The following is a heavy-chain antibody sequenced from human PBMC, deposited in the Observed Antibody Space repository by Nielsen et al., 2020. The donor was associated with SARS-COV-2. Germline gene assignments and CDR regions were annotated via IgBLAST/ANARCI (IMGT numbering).Heavy chain of an antibody. D-gene: IGHD1-26*01. J-gene: IGHJ3*02. V-gene: IGHV4-39*01. Sequence: SETLSLTCTVSGGSFSSNSYYWGWIRQPPGKGLEWIASIYYSGTTYYNPSLKSRVAISIGTSKNQFSLKVTSVTAADTAVYYCARSGPRRNNAFDIWGQGSMVTVSS. CDR3: ARSGPRRNNAFDI. CDR1: GGSFSSNSYY. CDR2: IYYSGTT.